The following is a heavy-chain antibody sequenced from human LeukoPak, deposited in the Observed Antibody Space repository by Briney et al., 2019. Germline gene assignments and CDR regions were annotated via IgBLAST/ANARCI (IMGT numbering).Heavy chain of an antibody. CDR3: ARSYGDFTFDY. V-gene: IGHV4-59*01. CDR2: IYYSGST. CDR1: GGSISSYY. J-gene: IGHJ4*02. D-gene: IGHD4-17*01. Sequence: SETLSLTWTVSGGSISSYYWSWIRQPPGKGLEWIGYIYYSGSTNYNPSLKSRVTISVDTSKNQFSLKLSSVTAADTAVYYCARSYGDFTFDYWGQGTLVTVSS.